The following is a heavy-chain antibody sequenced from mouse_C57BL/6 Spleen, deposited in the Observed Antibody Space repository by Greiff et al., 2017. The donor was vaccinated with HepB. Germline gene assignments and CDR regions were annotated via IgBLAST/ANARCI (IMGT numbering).Heavy chain of an antibody. V-gene: IGHV5-4*01. D-gene: IGHD2-3*01. Sequence: VQLKESGGGLVKPGGSLKLSCAASGFTFSSYAMSWVRQTPEKRLEWVATISDGGSYTYYPDNVKGRFTISRDNAKNNLYLQMSHLKSEDTAMYYCARDRDGYYHYWYFDVWGTGTTVTVSS. CDR3: ARDRDGYYHYWYFDV. CDR2: ISDGGSYT. CDR1: GFTFSSYA. J-gene: IGHJ1*03.